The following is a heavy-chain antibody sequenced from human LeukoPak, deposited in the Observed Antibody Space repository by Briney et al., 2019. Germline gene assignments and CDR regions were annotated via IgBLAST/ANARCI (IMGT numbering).Heavy chain of an antibody. V-gene: IGHV4-4*07. CDR2: IYTSGST. CDR1: GGSISSYY. Sequence: SETLSLTFTVSGGSISSYYWSWIRQPAGKGLEWIGRIYTSGSTNYNPSLKSRVTMSVDTSKNQFSLKLSSVTAADTAVYYCARDYSSSWYFDYWGQGTLVTVSS. D-gene: IGHD6-13*01. CDR3: ARDYSSSWYFDY. J-gene: IGHJ4*02.